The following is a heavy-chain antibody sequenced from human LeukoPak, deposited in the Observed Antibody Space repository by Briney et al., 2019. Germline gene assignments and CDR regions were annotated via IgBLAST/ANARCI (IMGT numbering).Heavy chain of an antibody. CDR1: GGSISSYY. Sequence: SETLSLTCTVSGGSISSYYWSWIRQPAGKGLEWIGRIYTSGSTNYNPSLKSRVTMSVDTSKNQFSLKLSSVTAADTAVYYCASVRYSYGSYYFDYWGQGTLVTVSS. CDR3: ASVRYSYGSYYFDY. V-gene: IGHV4-4*07. J-gene: IGHJ4*02. CDR2: IYTSGST. D-gene: IGHD5-18*01.